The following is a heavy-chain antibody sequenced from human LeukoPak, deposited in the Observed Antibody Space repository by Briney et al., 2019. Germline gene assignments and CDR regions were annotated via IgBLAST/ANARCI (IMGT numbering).Heavy chain of an antibody. CDR1: GFTFSTYA. D-gene: IGHD3-22*01. J-gene: IGHJ4*02. CDR3: AKARYYDSSGPFDY. Sequence: PGGSLRLSCAASGFTFSTYAMSWVRQAPGKGLEWVSSISGSATNTYYADFVKGRFTISRDKSKNTLDLQMNSLRAEDTAVYYCAKARYYDSSGPFDYWGQGTLVTVSS. CDR2: ISGSATNT. V-gene: IGHV3-23*01.